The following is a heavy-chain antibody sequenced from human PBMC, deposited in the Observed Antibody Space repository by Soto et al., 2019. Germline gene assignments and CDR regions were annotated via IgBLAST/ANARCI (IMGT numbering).Heavy chain of an antibody. V-gene: IGHV4-34*01. CDR3: TSDIVLVPAAMTRDV. CDR2: INHSGST. J-gene: IGHJ6*02. D-gene: IGHD2-2*01. Sequence: PSETLSLTCAVYGGSFSGYYWTWIRQPPGTGLEWIGEINHSGSTNYNPSLKSRVTISVDTSKNQFSLKLSSVTAADTAVYYCTSDIVLVPAAMTRDVWGQGTTVTVSS. CDR1: GGSFSGYY.